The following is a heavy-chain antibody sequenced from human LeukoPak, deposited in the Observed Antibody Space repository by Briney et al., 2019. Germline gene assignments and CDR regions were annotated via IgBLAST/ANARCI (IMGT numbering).Heavy chain of an antibody. CDR1: GFTFSRYA. V-gene: IGHV3-23*01. CDR3: AKGPVNIVVVPEYFQH. Sequence: PGGSLRLSCAASGFTFSRYAMSWVRQAPGKGLEWVSAISGSGGSTYYADSVKGRFTISRDNSKNTLYLQMNSLRAEDTAVYYCAKGPVNIVVVPEYFQHWGQGTLVTVSS. D-gene: IGHD2-2*01. CDR2: ISGSGGST. J-gene: IGHJ1*01.